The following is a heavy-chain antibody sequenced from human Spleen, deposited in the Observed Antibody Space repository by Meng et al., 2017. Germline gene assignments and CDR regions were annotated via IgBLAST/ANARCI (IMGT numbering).Heavy chain of an antibody. D-gene: IGHD3-16*01. J-gene: IGHJ4*02. V-gene: IGHV4-4*02. CDR3: ALRFLNSFDN. CDR1: GGSISSRNW. Sequence: QVQLQESGPGLVKPSETLSLTCTVSGGSISSRNWWTWVRQPPGKGLEWIGEMFHTGSSNYNPSLKSRVSISVDTSKNQFSLKLTSVTAADTAMYYCALRFLNSFDNWGQGALVTVSS. CDR2: MFHTGSS.